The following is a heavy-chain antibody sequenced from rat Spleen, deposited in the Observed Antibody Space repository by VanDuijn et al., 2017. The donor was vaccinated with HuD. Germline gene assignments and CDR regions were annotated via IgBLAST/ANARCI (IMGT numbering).Heavy chain of an antibody. CDR3: ARGNGDY. CDR1: GFTFSDYY. Sequence: EVQLVESGGGLVQPGRSLKLSCAASGFTFSDYYMAWVRQAPTKGLEWVATISYDGSSTYYRDSVKGRFTISRDNAKSTLYLQMDSLRSEDTATYCGARGNGDYWGQGVMVTVSS. V-gene: IGHV5-7*01. J-gene: IGHJ2*01. CDR2: ISYDGSST.